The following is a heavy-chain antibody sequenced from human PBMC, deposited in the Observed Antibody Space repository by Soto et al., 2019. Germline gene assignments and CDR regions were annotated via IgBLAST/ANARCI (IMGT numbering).Heavy chain of an antibody. Sequence: ASVKVSCKASGYTFTSYAMHWVRQAPGQRLEWMGWINAGNGNTKYSQKFQGRVTITRDTSASTAYMELSSLRSEDTAVYYCARAEKYYGNAFDIRGQGTMVTVSS. J-gene: IGHJ3*02. CDR2: INAGNGNT. CDR3: ARAEKYYGNAFDI. D-gene: IGHD4-17*01. CDR1: GYTFTSYA. V-gene: IGHV1-3*01.